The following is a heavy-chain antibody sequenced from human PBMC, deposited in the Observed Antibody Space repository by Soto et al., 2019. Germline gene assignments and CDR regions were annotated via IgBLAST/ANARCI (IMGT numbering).Heavy chain of an antibody. D-gene: IGHD3-10*01. Sequence: PVGSLRLSCAASGFTFSSYGMHWVRQAPGKGLEWVAVISYDGSNKYYADSVKGRFTISSDNSKNTLYLQMNSLRAEDTAVYYCAKDHTTMVRGVGMDVWGQGTTVTVSS. J-gene: IGHJ6*02. CDR1: GFTFSSYG. V-gene: IGHV3-30*18. CDR3: AKDHTTMVRGVGMDV. CDR2: ISYDGSNK.